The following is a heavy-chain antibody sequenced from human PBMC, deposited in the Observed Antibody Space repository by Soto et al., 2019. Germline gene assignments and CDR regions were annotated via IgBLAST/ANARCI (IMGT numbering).Heavy chain of an antibody. D-gene: IGHD2-8*02. Sequence: GGSLRLSCAASGLTFSDYWMTWVRQAPGKGLEWVANIKRDGSEIFYADSVKGRFTISRDNAGNELFLQMNDLRAEDTAVFYCARGQTSSWWPYFDRWGQGALVTVAS. CDR3: ARGQTSSWWPYFDR. V-gene: IGHV3-7*03. CDR2: IKRDGSEI. J-gene: IGHJ4*03. CDR1: GLTFSDYW.